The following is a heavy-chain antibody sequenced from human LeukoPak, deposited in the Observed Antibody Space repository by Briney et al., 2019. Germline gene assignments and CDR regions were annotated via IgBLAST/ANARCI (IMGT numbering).Heavy chain of an antibody. J-gene: IGHJ4*02. V-gene: IGHV3-66*04. D-gene: IGHD2-2*02. CDR3: ARPYCSSISCYTGRYYFDY. CDR1: GGSFSGYY. Sequence: ETLSLTCAVYGGSFSGYYWSWVRQAPGKGLEWVSVIYGGGTTYYADSVKGRFTISRDNSKNTLYLQMNSLRAEDTAVYYCARPYCSSISCYTGRYYFDYWGQGTLVTVSS. CDR2: IYGGGTT.